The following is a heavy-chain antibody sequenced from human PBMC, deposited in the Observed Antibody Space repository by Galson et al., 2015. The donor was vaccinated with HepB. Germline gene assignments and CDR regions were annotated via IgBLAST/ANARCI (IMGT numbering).Heavy chain of an antibody. CDR1: GYTFTSYG. CDR3: ARVFDGYDSISDYWGSYRGPNWYFDL. J-gene: IGHJ2*01. CDR2: ISAYNGNT. V-gene: IGHV1-18*01. Sequence: SVKVSCKASGYTFTSYGISWVRQAPGQGLEWMGWISAYNGNTNYAQKLQGRVTMTTDTSTSTAYMELRSLRSDDTAVYYCARVFDGYDSISDYWGSYRGPNWYFDLWGRGTLVTVSS. D-gene: IGHD3-16*02.